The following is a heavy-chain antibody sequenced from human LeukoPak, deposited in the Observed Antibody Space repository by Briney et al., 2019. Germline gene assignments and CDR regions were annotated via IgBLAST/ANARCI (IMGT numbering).Heavy chain of an antibody. J-gene: IGHJ4*02. CDR3: ARGSTYYYDSSGYRKTLRFDY. V-gene: IGHV4-34*01. CDR1: GGSFSGYY. CDR2: INHSGST. D-gene: IGHD3-22*01. Sequence: SETLSLTCAVYGGSFSGYYWSWIRQPPGKGLEWIGEINHSGSTNYNPSLKSRVTISVDTSKNQFSLKLSSVTAADTAVYYCARGSTYYYDSSGYRKTLRFDYRGQGTLVTVSS.